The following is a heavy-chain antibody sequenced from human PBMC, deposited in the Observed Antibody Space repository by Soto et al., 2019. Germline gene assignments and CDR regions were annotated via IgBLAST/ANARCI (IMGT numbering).Heavy chain of an antibody. CDR1: GFTFSSYS. CDR3: ARARPFDL. CDR2: ISSSSSYI. J-gene: IGHJ2*01. V-gene: IGHV3-21*01. Sequence: EVQLVESGGGLVKPGGSLRLSCAASGFTFSSYSMNWVRQAPGKGLEWVSSISSSSSYIYYADSVKGRFTISRDNAKNSLYLQMHCLGAEDTAVYYCARARPFDLWGRGTLVTVSS.